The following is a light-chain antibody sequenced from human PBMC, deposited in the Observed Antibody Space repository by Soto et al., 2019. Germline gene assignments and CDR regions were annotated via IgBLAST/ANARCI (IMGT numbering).Light chain of an antibody. CDR2: EVS. J-gene: IGLJ2*01. V-gene: IGLV2-8*01. CDR1: SSDVGGYNY. Sequence: QSALTQPPSASGSPGQSVTISCTGTSSDVGGYNYVSWYQQHPGKAPKLMIYEVSKRPSGVPDRFSGSKSGNTASLTGSGLQAEDEADYYCSSYAGSNIVVFGGGTKVTVL. CDR3: SSYAGSNIVV.